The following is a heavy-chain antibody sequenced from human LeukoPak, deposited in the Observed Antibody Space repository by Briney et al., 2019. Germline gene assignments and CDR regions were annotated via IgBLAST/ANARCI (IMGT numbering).Heavy chain of an antibody. J-gene: IGHJ4*02. CDR2: ICAYNGNT. CDR3: ARGDGFFDY. V-gene: IGHV1-18*04. D-gene: IGHD5-24*01. CDR1: GYTFTDYY. Sequence: ASVKISCKVSGYTFTDYYMHWVRQAPGQGLEWMGWICAYNGNTNYAQKLQGRVTMTTDTSTSTAYMELRSLRSDDTAVYYCARGDGFFDYWGQGTLVTVSS.